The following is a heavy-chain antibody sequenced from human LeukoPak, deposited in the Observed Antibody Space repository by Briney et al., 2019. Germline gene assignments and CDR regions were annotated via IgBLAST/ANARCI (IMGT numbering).Heavy chain of an antibody. J-gene: IGHJ4*02. CDR3: ARDVVGSLDY. D-gene: IGHD1-26*01. V-gene: IGHV3-7*01. CDR1: GFTFSSYW. Sequence: GGSLRLSCAASGFTFSSYWMAWVRQAPGKGLEWVANIKGDESARHQADSVKGRFTISRDNTRNSLYLQMTNLRGDDPAVSYCARDVVGSLDYWGQGTLVTVSS. CDR2: IKGDESAR.